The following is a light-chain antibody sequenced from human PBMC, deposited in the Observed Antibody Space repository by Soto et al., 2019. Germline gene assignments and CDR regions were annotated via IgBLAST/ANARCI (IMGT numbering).Light chain of an antibody. V-gene: IGLV2-14*01. CDR1: SSDVRTYNY. J-gene: IGLJ1*01. CDR2: DVS. CDR3: SSYATSSTL. Sequence: QSALTQPASVSGAPGQSITISCTGTSSDVRTYNYVSWYQQHPGKAPKLLLYDVSTRPSGISNRFSGPKSGNTASLTISGLQSEDEADYYCSSYATSSTLFGTGTKVTVL.